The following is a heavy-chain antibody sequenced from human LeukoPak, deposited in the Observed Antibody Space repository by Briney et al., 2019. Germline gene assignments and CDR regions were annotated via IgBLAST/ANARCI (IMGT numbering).Heavy chain of an antibody. D-gene: IGHD3-10*01. CDR2: ISYDGSNK. J-gene: IGHJ3*02. CDR3: AKPAEFGSGSDAFDI. Sequence: SGGSLRLSCAASGFTFSSYAMHWVRQAPGKGLEWVAVISYDGSNKYYADSVKGRFTISRDNSKNTLYLQMNSLRAEDTAVYYCAKPAEFGSGSDAFDIWGQGTMVTVSS. V-gene: IGHV3-30-3*02. CDR1: GFTFSSYA.